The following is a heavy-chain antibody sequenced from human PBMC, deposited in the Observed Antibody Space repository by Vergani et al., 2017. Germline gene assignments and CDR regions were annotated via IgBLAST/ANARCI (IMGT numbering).Heavy chain of an antibody. D-gene: IGHD1-26*01. CDR2: IWYDGSNK. J-gene: IGHJ6*02. V-gene: IGHV3-33*01. Sequence: QVQLVESGGGVVQPGRSLRLSCAASGFTFSSYGMHWVRQAPGKGLEWVAVIWYDGSNKYYADSVKGRFTISRDNSKNTLYLQMNSLRAEDTAVYYCARRGARSDGMDVWGQGTTVTVSS. CDR3: ARRGARSDGMDV. CDR1: GFTFSSYG.